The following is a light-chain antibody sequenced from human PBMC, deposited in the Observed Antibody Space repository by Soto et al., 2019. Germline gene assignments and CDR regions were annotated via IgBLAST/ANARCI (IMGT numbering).Light chain of an antibody. CDR1: NIGSNS. J-gene: IGLJ1*01. V-gene: IGLV3-21*02. CDR3: QVWDSSTDDLYV. Sequence: SYELTQPPSVSVAPGQTAIVTCDGNNIGSNSVHWYQQKPGRAPVLVVYADSDRPSGVPERFSGSNSGNTATLTISRVEAGDEAGYYCQVWDSSTDDLYVFGPGTKLTVL. CDR2: ADS.